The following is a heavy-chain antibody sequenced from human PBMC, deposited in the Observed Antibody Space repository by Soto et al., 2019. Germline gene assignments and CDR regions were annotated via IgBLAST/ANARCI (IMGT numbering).Heavy chain of an antibody. CDR1: GFTFSSYA. J-gene: IGHJ6*02. CDR2: ISGSGGNV. CDR3: AKDGASGSYPPYYYFGMDV. D-gene: IGHD1-26*01. Sequence: EVQLLESGGGLVQPGGSLRLSCAASGFTFSSYAMSWVRQAPGKGLEWVSSISGSGGNVYYADSVKGRFSISRDNSKNTLRLQMNSLRADDTAVYYCAKDGASGSYPPYYYFGMDVWGQGTTVTVSS. V-gene: IGHV3-23*01.